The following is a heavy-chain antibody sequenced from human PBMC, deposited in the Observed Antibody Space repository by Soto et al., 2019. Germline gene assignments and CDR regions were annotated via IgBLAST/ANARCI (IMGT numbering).Heavy chain of an antibody. D-gene: IGHD1-26*01. Sequence: SETLSLTCTVSGGSISSGGYYWSWIRQHPGKGLEWIGYIYYSGSTYYNPSLKSRVTISVDTSKNQFSLKLSSVTAADTAVYYCARVSRERNFDYWGQGTLVTVSS. CDR3: ARVSRERNFDY. CDR1: GGSISSGGYY. J-gene: IGHJ4*02. CDR2: IYYSGST. V-gene: IGHV4-31*03.